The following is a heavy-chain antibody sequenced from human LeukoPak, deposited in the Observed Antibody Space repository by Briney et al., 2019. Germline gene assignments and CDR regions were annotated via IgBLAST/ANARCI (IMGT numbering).Heavy chain of an antibody. CDR2: IMGSGGST. V-gene: IGHV3-23*01. D-gene: IGHD3-10*01. J-gene: IGHJ5*02. CDR3: AKVYGSGNWFDP. CDR1: GFTFSSYA. Sequence: GGSLRLSCAASGFTFSSYAMSWVRQAPGKGPEWVSAIMGSGGSTYYADSVKGRFTISRDNSKNTLYLQMNSLRAEDTAAYYCAKVYGSGNWFDPWGQGTLVTVSS.